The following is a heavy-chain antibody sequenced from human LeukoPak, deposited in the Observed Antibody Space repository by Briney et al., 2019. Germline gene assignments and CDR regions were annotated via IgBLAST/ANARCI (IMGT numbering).Heavy chain of an antibody. CDR2: IWYDGSNK. V-gene: IGHV3-33*01. CDR3: ARDGGTTTPYYYYYGMDV. Sequence: PGRSLGLSCAASGFTFSSYGMHWVRQAPGKGLEWVAVIWYDGSNKYYADSVKGRFTISRDNSKNALYLQMNSLRAEDTAVYYCARDGGTTTPYYYYYGMDVWGQGTTVTVSS. D-gene: IGHD4-17*01. J-gene: IGHJ6*02. CDR1: GFTFSSYG.